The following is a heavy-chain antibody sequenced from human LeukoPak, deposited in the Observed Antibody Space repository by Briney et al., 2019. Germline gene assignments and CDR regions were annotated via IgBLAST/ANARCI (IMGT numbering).Heavy chain of an antibody. D-gene: IGHD3-10*01. CDR3: VREDGGGFGS. J-gene: IGHJ5*01. CDR1: GFTFSDYW. Sequence: GGSLRLSCAASGFTFSDYWISWVRQAPGKGLEWVANIKQDGSQKSYVNSVKGRFTISRDNAEMSVYLQMNSLRVEDTAVYFCVREDGGGFGSWGRGTLVSVSS. CDR2: IKQDGSQK. V-gene: IGHV3-7*01.